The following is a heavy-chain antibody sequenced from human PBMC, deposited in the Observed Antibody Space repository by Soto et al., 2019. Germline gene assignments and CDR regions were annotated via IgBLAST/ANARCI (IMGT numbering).Heavy chain of an antibody. CDR1: GYTLTELS. Sequence: QVQLVQSGAEVKKPGASVKVSCKVSGYTLTELSMHWVRQAPGKGLEWMGGFDPEDGETIYAQKFQGRVTMTEDTSTDPDYMELSSVRSEDTAVYYCATEVWLGGERFYDAFDIWGQGTMVTVSS. D-gene: IGHD2-21*01. CDR2: FDPEDGET. J-gene: IGHJ3*02. CDR3: ATEVWLGGERFYDAFDI. V-gene: IGHV1-24*01.